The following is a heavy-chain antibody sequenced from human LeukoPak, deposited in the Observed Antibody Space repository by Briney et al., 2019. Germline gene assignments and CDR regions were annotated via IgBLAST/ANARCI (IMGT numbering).Heavy chain of an antibody. CDR3: ARGRRTDY. J-gene: IGHJ4*02. V-gene: IGHV4-34*01. CDR1: GGSFSGYY. CDR2: INHSGST. D-gene: IGHD1-1*01. Sequence: PSETLSLTCAVYGGSFSGYYWSWIRQPPGKGLGWIGEINHSGSTNYNPSLKSRVTISVDTSKNQFSLKLSSVTAADTAVYYCARGRRTDYWGQGTLVTVSS.